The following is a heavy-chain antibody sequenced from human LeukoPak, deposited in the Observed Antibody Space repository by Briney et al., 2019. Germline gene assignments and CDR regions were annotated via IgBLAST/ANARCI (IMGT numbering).Heavy chain of an antibody. J-gene: IGHJ4*02. CDR1: GFIFNSYG. CDR2: VSDSGGRT. Sequence: GGSLRLSCAASGFIFNSYGMSWVRQAPGKGLEWVSTVSDSGGRTYYADSVKGRFTISRDNSENTLYLQMNSLRAEDTAVYYCAKLLYYYDSSQPYWGQGTLVTVSS. D-gene: IGHD3-22*01. V-gene: IGHV3-23*01. CDR3: AKLLYYYDSSQPY.